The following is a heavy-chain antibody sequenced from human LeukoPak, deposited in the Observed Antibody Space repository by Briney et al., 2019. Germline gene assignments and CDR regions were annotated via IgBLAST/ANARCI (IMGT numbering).Heavy chain of an antibody. D-gene: IGHD2-15*01. Sequence: ASVKVSCKTSGYTFPSYDINWVRQATGQGLEWMGWMNPNSGNTGYAQNFQGRVTMTSNTSISTAYMELRSLRSEDEAVDYCARGGYGSGGSCDRDALDIWGQGTMVTVSS. CDR1: GYTFPSYD. CDR2: MNPNSGNT. J-gene: IGHJ3*02. CDR3: ARGGYGSGGSCDRDALDI. V-gene: IGHV1-8*01.